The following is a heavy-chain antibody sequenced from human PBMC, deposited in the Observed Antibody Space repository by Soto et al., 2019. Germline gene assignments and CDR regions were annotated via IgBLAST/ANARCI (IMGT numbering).Heavy chain of an antibody. J-gene: IGHJ4*02. Sequence: ASVKVSCKASGYTFTSYGISWVRQAPGQGLEWMGWISAYNGNTNYAQKLQGRVTMTTDTSTSTAYMELRRLRSDDTAGYYCARCAGLDPIQPFDYWGQGTLVTVSS. CDR2: ISAYNGNT. D-gene: IGHD5-18*01. CDR1: GYTFTSYG. CDR3: ARCAGLDPIQPFDY. V-gene: IGHV1-18*01.